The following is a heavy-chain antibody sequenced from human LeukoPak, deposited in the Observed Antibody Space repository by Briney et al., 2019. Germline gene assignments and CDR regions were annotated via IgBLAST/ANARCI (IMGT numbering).Heavy chain of an antibody. V-gene: IGHV3-7*03. CDR2: IKQDGSEK. D-gene: IGHD2/OR15-2a*01. CDR1: GFTFSSYW. J-gene: IGHJ4*02. CDR3: AKGHYCNSIIRPIDY. Sequence: GGSLRLSCAASGFTFSSYWMSWVRQAPGKGLEWVANIKQDGSEKYYVDSVKGRFTISRDNAKNSLYLQMNSLRAEDTALYYCAKGHYCNSIIRPIDYWGQGTLVTVSS.